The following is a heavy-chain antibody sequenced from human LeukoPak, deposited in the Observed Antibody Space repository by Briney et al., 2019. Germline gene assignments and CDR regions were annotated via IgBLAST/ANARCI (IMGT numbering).Heavy chain of an antibody. D-gene: IGHD3-10*02. CDR3: ASHSSYVSPFRS. Sequence: SETLSLTCTVSGGSTSNTSYYWGWIRQPPGKGLEWIGSIYYSGSTYYNPSLKSRVTISVDTSRNQFSLKLSSVTAADTAVYYCASHSSYVSPFRSWGRGPLVTVSP. V-gene: IGHV4-39*01. J-gene: IGHJ5*02. CDR1: GGSTSNTSYY. CDR2: IYYSGST.